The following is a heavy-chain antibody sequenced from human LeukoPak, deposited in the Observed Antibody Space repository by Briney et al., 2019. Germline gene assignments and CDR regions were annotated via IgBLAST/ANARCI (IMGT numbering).Heavy chain of an antibody. CDR1: GFTFSSYW. D-gene: IGHD6-13*01. V-gene: IGHV3-74*01. Sequence: PGGSLRLSCAASGFTFSSYWMHWVRQAPGKGLVWVSRINSDGSSTNYADSVKDRFTISRDNAKNTLYLQMNSLRADDTAVFHCATGYSSRWYNAFDIWGQGTMVTVSS. J-gene: IGHJ3*02. CDR2: INSDGSST. CDR3: ATGYSSRWYNAFDI.